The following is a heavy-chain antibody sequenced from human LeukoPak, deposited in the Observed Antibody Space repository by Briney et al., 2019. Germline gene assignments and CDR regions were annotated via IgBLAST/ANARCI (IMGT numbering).Heavy chain of an antibody. CDR3: ARTSSLPLDSRSYYDFWSGYYRAGPGPIPQYYMDV. V-gene: IGHV3-7*01. CDR2: IKQDGSEK. D-gene: IGHD3-3*01. J-gene: IGHJ6*03. CDR1: GFTFSSYW. Sequence: PGGSLRLSCAASGFTFSSYWMSWVRQAPGKGLEWVANIKQDGSEKYYVDSVKGRFTISRDNAKNSLYLQMNSLRAEDTAVYYCARTSSLPLDSRSYYDFWSGYYRAGPGPIPQYYMDVWGKGTTVTVSS.